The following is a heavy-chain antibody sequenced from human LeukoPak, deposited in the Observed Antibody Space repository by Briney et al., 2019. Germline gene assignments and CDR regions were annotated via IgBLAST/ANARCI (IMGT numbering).Heavy chain of an antibody. Sequence: GESLKFSCKGSGYSFTSYWIGWVRQMPGKGLEWMGIMYPGDSDTRYSPSFQGRVTISVDKSISTAYLQWSSLKASDTAMYYCGRHLYGGNSAIDYWGQGTLVTVSS. CDR3: GRHLYGGNSAIDY. D-gene: IGHD4-23*01. CDR2: MYPGDSDT. V-gene: IGHV5-51*01. J-gene: IGHJ4*02. CDR1: GYSFTSYW.